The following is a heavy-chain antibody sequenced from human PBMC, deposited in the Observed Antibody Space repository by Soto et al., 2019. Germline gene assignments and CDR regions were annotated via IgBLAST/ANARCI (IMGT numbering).Heavy chain of an antibody. J-gene: IGHJ4*02. CDR2: IGYDGNNK. CDR1: GFPFSSYA. D-gene: IGHD5-18*01. V-gene: IGHV3-33*01. CDR3: ARDTASDY. Sequence: QVQLVESGGGVVQPGRSLRLSCAASGFPFSSYAMHWVRQAPGKGLEWVALIGYDGNNKNYADSLKGRFTISRDNSKNTLFLQMNSLRAEDTAVYYCARDTASDYWGQGTLVTVSS.